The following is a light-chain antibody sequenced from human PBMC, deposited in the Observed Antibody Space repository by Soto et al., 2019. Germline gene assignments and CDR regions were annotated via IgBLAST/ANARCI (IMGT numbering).Light chain of an antibody. J-gene: IGKJ1*01. V-gene: IGKV1-5*03. CDR2: RAS. CDR1: QDIGTW. Sequence: DIQMTQSPSTLSASVGDRVTITCRASQDIGTWLAWYQQKPEKAPKVLIYRASHLESGVPSRFSASGSGTEFSLTINSLQADDFATYYCQQYNNWPLTFGQGTKVEIK. CDR3: QQYNNWPLT.